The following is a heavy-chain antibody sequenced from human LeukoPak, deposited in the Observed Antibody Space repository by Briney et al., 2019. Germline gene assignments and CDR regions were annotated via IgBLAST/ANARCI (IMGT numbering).Heavy chain of an antibody. Sequence: SETLSLTCTVSGGSISSYYWSWIRQPPGKGLEWIGYIYYSGSTNYNPSLKSRVTISVDTSKNQFSLKLSSVTAADTAVYYCARLPDYYDSSGYYRRXXXFDYWGQGTLVTVSS. V-gene: IGHV4-59*01. CDR1: GGSISSYY. J-gene: IGHJ4*02. CDR3: ARLPDYYDSSGYYRRXXXFDY. D-gene: IGHD3-22*01. CDR2: IYYSGST.